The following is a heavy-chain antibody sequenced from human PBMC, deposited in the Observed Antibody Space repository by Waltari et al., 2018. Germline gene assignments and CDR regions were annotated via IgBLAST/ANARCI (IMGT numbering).Heavy chain of an antibody. CDR1: GFTFSSYS. CDR2: ISSSSSYI. Sequence: EVQLVESGGGLVKPGGSLRLSCAASGFTFSSYSMHWVRQAPGKGLEWVSSISSSSSYIYYADSVKGRFTISRDNAKNSLYLQMNSLRAEDTAVYYCARYSSTVTSLDYWGQGTLVTVSS. J-gene: IGHJ4*02. D-gene: IGHD4-17*01. V-gene: IGHV3-21*01. CDR3: ARYSSTVTSLDY.